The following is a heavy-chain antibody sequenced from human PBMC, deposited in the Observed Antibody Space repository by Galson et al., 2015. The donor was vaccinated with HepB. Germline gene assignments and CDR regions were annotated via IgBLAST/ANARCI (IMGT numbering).Heavy chain of an antibody. CDR1: GFTFSDYA. D-gene: IGHD2-2*01. Sequence: SLRLSCAASGFTFSDYAMHWVRQAPGKGLEWVAVISYDGSNKYYADSVKGRFTISRDNSKSTLYLQMNSLRAEDTAVYYCTSIPGYCTTTSCPDVWGQGTTVTVSS. J-gene: IGHJ6*02. V-gene: IGHV3-30-3*01. CDR2: ISYDGSNK. CDR3: TSIPGYCTTTSCPDV.